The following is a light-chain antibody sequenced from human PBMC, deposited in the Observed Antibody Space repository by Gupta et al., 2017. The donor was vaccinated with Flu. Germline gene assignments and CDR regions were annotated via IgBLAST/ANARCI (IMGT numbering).Light chain of an antibody. V-gene: IGKV1-27*01. CDR3: QKYDSAPPWT. CDR2: AAS. J-gene: IGKJ1*01. CDR1: QDISNH. Sequence: DIQMTQSPSSLSASVGDRVTITCRASQDISNHLAWYQQKPGRGPKLLIYAASTLQSGVPSRFSGSGYGTDFTLTISSRQPEDVATYYCQKYDSAPPWTFGQGTKVEIK.